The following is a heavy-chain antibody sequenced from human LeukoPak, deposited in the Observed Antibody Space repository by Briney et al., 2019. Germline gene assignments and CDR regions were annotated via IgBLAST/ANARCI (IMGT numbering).Heavy chain of an antibody. CDR3: ARLSGYDWESFHDY. CDR1: GGSRGPFSGYS. D-gene: IGHD5-12*01. Sequence: PSETLSLTCAMSGGSRGPFSGYSWTWIRQSPGKGLEWIGEFSHSGFPIYNPSLEGRATISIDASKNQFSLRLSSVTAADTAVYYCARLSGYDWESFHDYWGQGTLVTVSS. V-gene: IGHV4-34*01. CDR2: FSHSGFP. J-gene: IGHJ4*02.